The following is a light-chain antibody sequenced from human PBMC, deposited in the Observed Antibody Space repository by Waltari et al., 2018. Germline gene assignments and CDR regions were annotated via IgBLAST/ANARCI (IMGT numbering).Light chain of an antibody. CDR3: FSYAGSDTYV. CDR2: DLT. V-gene: IGLV2-11*01. J-gene: IGLJ1*01. Sequence: QSALTQPRSVSGSLGQSVAISCPGTSPDVGGYNSVSWYQQHPGKAPKIIIYDLTKRPSGVPDEFSGSKSGNTASLTISGLQPEHEANYYCFSYAGSDTYVFGTGTEVTVL. CDR1: SPDVGGYNS.